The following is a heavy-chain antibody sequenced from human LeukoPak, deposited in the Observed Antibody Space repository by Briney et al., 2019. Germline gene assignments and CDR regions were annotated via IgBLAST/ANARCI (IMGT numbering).Heavy chain of an antibody. Sequence: GGSLRLSCAASGFTFSSCGMHWVRQAPGKGLEWAAFIRSDGSIKYYADSVKGRFTISRDNSKNTLYLQMSSLRPEDTAVYCCAKDLPAAYFDYWGQGTLVTVSS. J-gene: IGHJ4*02. V-gene: IGHV3-30*02. CDR1: GFTFSSCG. D-gene: IGHD2-2*01. CDR2: IRSDGSIK. CDR3: AKDLPAAYFDY.